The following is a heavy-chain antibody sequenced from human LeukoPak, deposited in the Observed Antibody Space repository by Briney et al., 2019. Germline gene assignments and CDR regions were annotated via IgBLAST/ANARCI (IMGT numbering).Heavy chain of an antibody. CDR1: GYTFTGYY. CDR2: INPNSGGT. D-gene: IGHD5-24*01. V-gene: IGHV1-2*02. J-gene: IGHJ4*02. Sequence: ASVKVSCKASGYTFTGYYMHWVRQAPGQGLEWMGWINPNSGGTNYAQEFQGRVTMTRDTSISTAYMELSRLRSDDTAVYYCARDQGWLQSEFDYWGQGTLVTVSS. CDR3: ARDQGWLQSEFDY.